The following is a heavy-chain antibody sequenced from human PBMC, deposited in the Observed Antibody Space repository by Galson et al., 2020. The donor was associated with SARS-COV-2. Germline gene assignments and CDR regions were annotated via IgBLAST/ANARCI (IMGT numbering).Heavy chain of an antibody. CDR1: GGSISSSSYY. Sequence: SETLSLTCTVSGGSISSSSYYWGWIRQPPGKGLEWIGSIYYSGSTYYNPSLKSRVTISVDTSKNQFSLKLSSVTAADTAVYYCARLVSSSSRRGWFDPWGQGTLVTVSS. J-gene: IGHJ5*02. CDR2: IYYSGST. V-gene: IGHV4-39*01. D-gene: IGHD6-6*01. CDR3: ARLVSSSSRRGWFDP.